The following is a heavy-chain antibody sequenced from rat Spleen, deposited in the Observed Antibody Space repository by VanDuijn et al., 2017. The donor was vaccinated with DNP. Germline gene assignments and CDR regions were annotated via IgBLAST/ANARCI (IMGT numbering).Heavy chain of an antibody. J-gene: IGHJ2*01. D-gene: IGHD1-11*01. CDR2: IWTGGST. V-gene: IGHV2-30*01. Sequence: QVQLKGSGPGLVQPSQTLSLTCTVSGFSLTSYNVHWVRQPTGKGLEWMGIIWTGGSTDYNSALKSRLSISRDTSKSQVFLKMNSLQTEDIATYYCARGNYGGYDYWGQGVMVTVSS. CDR1: GFSLTSYN. CDR3: ARGNYGGYDY.